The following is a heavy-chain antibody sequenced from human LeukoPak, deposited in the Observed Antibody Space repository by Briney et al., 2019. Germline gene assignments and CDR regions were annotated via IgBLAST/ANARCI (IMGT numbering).Heavy chain of an antibody. Sequence: SETLSLTCTVSGGSINTHYRSWIRQPPGKGLEWIGYIFYSGTTKYDPSLKSRVTISVDRSRNLFSLKVRSVTAADTAVYFCARGTGVVPLATWGQGILVSVSS. CDR1: GGSINTHY. CDR2: IFYSGTT. D-gene: IGHD5-18*01. CDR3: ARGTGVVPLAT. J-gene: IGHJ5*02. V-gene: IGHV4-59*11.